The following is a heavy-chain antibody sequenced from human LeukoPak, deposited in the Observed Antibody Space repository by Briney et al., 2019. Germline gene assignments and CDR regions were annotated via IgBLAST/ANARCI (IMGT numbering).Heavy chain of an antibody. CDR2: IYYSGST. Sequence: SETLSLTCTVSGGSISSSSYYWGWIRQPPGKGLEWIGSIYYSGSTYYNPSLKSRVTMTVDTSKNQFSLKLSSVTAADTAVYYCARLSTVTTSFDYWGQGTLVTVSS. CDR1: GGSISSSSYY. V-gene: IGHV4-39*07. D-gene: IGHD4-17*01. CDR3: ARLSTVTTSFDY. J-gene: IGHJ4*02.